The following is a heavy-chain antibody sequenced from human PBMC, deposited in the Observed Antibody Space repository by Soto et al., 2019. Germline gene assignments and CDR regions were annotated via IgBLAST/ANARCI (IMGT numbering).Heavy chain of an antibody. CDR2: IYYSGST. J-gene: IGHJ6*02. V-gene: IGHV4-30-4*01. CDR1: GGSISSGDYY. CDR3: ARDGWDYYYGMDV. Sequence: PSETLSLTCTVSGGSISSGDYYWSWIRQPPGKGLEWIGYIYYSGSTYYNPSLKSRVTISVDTSKNQFSLKLSSVTAADTAVYYCARDGWDYYYGMDVWGQGTTVTVSS. D-gene: IGHD2-2*03.